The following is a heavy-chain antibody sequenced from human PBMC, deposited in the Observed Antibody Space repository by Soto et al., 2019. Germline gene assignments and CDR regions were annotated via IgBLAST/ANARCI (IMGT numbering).Heavy chain of an antibody. D-gene: IGHD2-2*01. CDR3: AKDVPGVVPAANRNYYYYMDV. CDR2: ISGSGGST. CDR1: GFTFSSYA. Sequence: GGSLRLSCAASGFTFSSYAMSWVRQAPGKGLEWVSAISGSGGSTYYADSVKGRFTISRDNSKNTLYLQMNSLRAEDTAVYYCAKDVPGVVPAANRNYYYYMDVWGKGTTVTVSS. V-gene: IGHV3-23*01. J-gene: IGHJ6*03.